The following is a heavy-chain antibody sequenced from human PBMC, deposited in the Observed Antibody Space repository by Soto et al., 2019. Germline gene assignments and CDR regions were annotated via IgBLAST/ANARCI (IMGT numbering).Heavy chain of an antibody. V-gene: IGHV3-23*01. Sequence: GGSLAVCCAASRFTFSTYAMSWVRQAPGKGLEWVSGISGGGGDTSYADSVRGRFTCSRDNSKNTLYLQMNSLRAEDTALYYCAKSLFGGPDIWGQGTMVTVSS. D-gene: IGHD2-15*01. CDR2: ISGGGGDT. CDR3: AKSLFGGPDI. J-gene: IGHJ3*02. CDR1: RFTFSTYA.